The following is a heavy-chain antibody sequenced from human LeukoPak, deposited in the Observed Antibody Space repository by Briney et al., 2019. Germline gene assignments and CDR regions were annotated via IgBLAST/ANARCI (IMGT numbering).Heavy chain of an antibody. D-gene: IGHD3-9*01. CDR2: INPNSGGT. J-gene: IGHJ5*02. Sequence: ASVKVSCKAPGYTFTGYYMHWVRQAPGQGLEWMGWINPNSGGTNYAQKFQGRVTMTRDTSISTAYMELSRLRSDDTAVYYCAXXXXXXXILTGYWFDPWGQGTLVTVSS. CDR3: AXXXXXXXILTGYWFDP. V-gene: IGHV1-2*02. CDR1: GYTFTGYY.